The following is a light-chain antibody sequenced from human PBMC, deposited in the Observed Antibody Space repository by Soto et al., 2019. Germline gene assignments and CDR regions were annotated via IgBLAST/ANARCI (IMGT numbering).Light chain of an antibody. J-gene: IGKJ4*01. CDR1: QGISSW. V-gene: IGKV1-12*01. CDR3: QQGNSFPLT. CDR2: AAS. Sequence: DIQRTQSPSSVSASVGDRVTITCRASQGISSWLAWFQQKPGEAPRLLIYAASSLHSGVASRFSGSGSGTDFILTISSLHPEDFATYYCQQGNSFPLTFGGGTKVEIK.